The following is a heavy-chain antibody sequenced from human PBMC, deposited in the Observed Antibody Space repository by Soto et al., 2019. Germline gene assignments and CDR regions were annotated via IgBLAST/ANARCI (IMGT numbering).Heavy chain of an antibody. D-gene: IGHD5-18*01. CDR1: GGTFSSYT. Sequence: QVQLVQSGAEVKKPGSSVKVSCKASGGTFSSYTISWVRQAPGQGLEWMGRIIPILGIANYAQKFQGRVTITADKSTSTAYMELSSLRSEDTAVYYCATLRVDTAMAPEGGYFDLWGRGTLVTVSS. CDR2: IIPILGIA. J-gene: IGHJ2*01. CDR3: ATLRVDTAMAPEGGYFDL. V-gene: IGHV1-69*02.